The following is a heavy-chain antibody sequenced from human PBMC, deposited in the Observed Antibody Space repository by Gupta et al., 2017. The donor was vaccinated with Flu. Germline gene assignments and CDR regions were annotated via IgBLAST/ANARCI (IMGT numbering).Heavy chain of an antibody. Sequence: YYWSWIRQTPGKGLEWIGYIYYSGRTNYNPYRKRRVTISVDTSKNQCSLKLSSVTAAETAVYYCARLRVPPGDRGPWFDPGGQGTLVTVSS. CDR3: ARLRVPPGDRGPWFDP. CDR1: YY. J-gene: IGHJ5*02. V-gene: IGHV4-59*08. CDR2: IYYSGRT. D-gene: IGHD3-16*01.